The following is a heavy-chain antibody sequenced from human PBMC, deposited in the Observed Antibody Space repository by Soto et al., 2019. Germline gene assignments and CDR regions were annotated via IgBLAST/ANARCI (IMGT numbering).Heavy chain of an antibody. V-gene: IGHV4-30-4*01. CDR1: GGSISSGDYY. CDR3: ARAAGNSLFDY. Sequence: PSETLSLTCTVSGGSISSGDYYWSWIRQPPGKGLEWIGYIYYSGSTYYNPSLKSRVTISVDTSKNQFSLKLSSVTAADTAVYYCARAAGNSLFDYWGQGTLVTVSS. D-gene: IGHD6-25*01. CDR2: IYYSGST. J-gene: IGHJ4*02.